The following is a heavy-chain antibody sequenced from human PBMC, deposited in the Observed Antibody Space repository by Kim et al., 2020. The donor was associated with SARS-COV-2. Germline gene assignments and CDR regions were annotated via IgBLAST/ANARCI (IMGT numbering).Heavy chain of an antibody. CDR2: INPNSGGT. J-gene: IGHJ4*02. D-gene: IGHD3-22*01. CDR3: ARDLFGYDSSGGDY. CDR1: GYTFTGYF. V-gene: IGHV1-2*02. Sequence: ASVKVSCKASGYTFTGYFMHWVRQAPGQRLEWMGWINPNSGGTNYAQKFQGRVTMTRDTSISTAYMELSRLRSDDTAVYYCARDLFGYDSSGGDYWGQGTLVTVSS.